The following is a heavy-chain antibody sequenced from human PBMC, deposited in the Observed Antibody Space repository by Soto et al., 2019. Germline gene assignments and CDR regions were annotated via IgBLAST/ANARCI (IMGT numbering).Heavy chain of an antibody. Sequence: GGSLRLSCAASGFTFSSYGMHWVRQAPGKGLEWVAVIWYDGSNKYYADSVKGRFTISRDNSKNTLYLQMNSLRAEDTAVYYCARGKWIRDSSGYYMGPNHLPTDYWGQGTLVTVSS. CDR2: IWYDGSNK. CDR1: GFTFSSYG. V-gene: IGHV3-33*01. CDR3: ARGKWIRDSSGYYMGPNHLPTDY. D-gene: IGHD3-22*01. J-gene: IGHJ4*02.